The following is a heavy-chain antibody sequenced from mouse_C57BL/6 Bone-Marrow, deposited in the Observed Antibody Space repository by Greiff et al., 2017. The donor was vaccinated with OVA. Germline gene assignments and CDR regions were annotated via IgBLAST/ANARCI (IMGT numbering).Heavy chain of an antibody. Sequence: VQLKESGAELVRPGASVKLSCTASGFNIKDDYMHWVKQRPEQGLEWIGWIDPENGDTEYASKFQGKATITADTSSNTAYLQLSSLTSEDTAVDYCTTELGRFDYWGQGTTLTVSS. D-gene: IGHD4-1*01. V-gene: IGHV14-4*01. J-gene: IGHJ2*01. CDR1: GFNIKDDY. CDR2: IDPENGDT. CDR3: TTELGRFDY.